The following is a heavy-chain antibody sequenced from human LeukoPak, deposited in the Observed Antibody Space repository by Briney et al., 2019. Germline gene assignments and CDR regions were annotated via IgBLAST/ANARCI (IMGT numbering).Heavy chain of an antibody. CDR2: ISGSADST. CDR3: AKDQRRGYCSSTSCYIDY. D-gene: IGHD2-2*02. Sequence: GGSLRLYCTASGFTFSSYAMTWVRQVPGQGLEWLSAISGSADSTYYADSVKGRFTISRDNSKNTLYLQMNSLRAEDTAVYYCAKDQRRGYCSSTSCYIDYWGQGTLVTVSS. CDR1: GFTFSSYA. V-gene: IGHV3-23*01. J-gene: IGHJ4*02.